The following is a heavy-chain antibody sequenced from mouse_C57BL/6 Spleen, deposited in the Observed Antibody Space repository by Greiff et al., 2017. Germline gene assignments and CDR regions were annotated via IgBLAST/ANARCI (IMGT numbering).Heavy chain of an antibody. CDR3: ARDLTGTDYAMDY. CDR1: GFTFSSYA. Sequence: EVQVVESGGGLVKPGGSLKLSCAASGFTFSSYAMSWVRQTPEKRLEWVATISDGGSYTYYPDNVKGRFTISRDNAKNNLYLQMSHLKSEDTAMYYCARDLTGTDYAMDYWGQGTSVTVSS. V-gene: IGHV5-4*01. CDR2: ISDGGSYT. J-gene: IGHJ4*01. D-gene: IGHD4-1*01.